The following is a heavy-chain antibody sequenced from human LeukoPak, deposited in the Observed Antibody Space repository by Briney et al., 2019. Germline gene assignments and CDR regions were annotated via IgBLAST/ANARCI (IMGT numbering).Heavy chain of an antibody. V-gene: IGHV5-51*01. D-gene: IGHD6-19*01. CDR1: GYSFTSYW. J-gene: IGHJ4*02. Sequence: PGESLKISCKGSGYSFTSYWIGWVRQTPGKGLEWMGIIYPGDSDTRYSPSFQGQVTISADKSISTAYLQWSSLKASDTAMYCCARQTEQWLVAFDYWGQGTLVTVSS. CDR2: IYPGDSDT. CDR3: ARQTEQWLVAFDY.